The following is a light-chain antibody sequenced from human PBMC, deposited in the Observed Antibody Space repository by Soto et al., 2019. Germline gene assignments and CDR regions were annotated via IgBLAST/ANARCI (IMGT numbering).Light chain of an antibody. J-gene: IGLJ1*01. V-gene: IGLV1-51*02. CDR2: ETN. Sequence: QSVLTQPPAVAAAPGQKVTISCSGSSSNIGDKDVSSYQHLPGTAPKLLIYETNKRPSGIPDRFPGSKSGTSATLGITGLQTGDEADYYCGTWDLSLGADVFGTGTKVTAL. CDR3: GTWDLSLGADV. CDR1: SSNIGDKD.